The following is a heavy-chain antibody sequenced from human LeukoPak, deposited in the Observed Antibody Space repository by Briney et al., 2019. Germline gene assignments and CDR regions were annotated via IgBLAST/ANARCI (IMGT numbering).Heavy chain of an antibody. CDR1: GFTFSSYA. V-gene: IGHV3-23*01. CDR2: ISGSGGST. Sequence: GGSLRLSCAASGFTFSSYAMSWVRQAPGKGLEWVSSISGSGGSTYYADSVKGRFTISRDNSKNTLYLQMNSLRAEDTAVYYCARSGSYYLYYFDYWGQGTLVTVSS. CDR3: ARSGSYYLYYFDY. J-gene: IGHJ4*02. D-gene: IGHD1-26*01.